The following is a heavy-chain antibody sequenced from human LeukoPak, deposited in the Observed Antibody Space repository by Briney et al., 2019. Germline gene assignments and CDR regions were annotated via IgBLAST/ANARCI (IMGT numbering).Heavy chain of an antibody. Sequence: GGSLRLSCAASGFTFSSYEMNWVRQAPGKGLEWVSYISSSGSTIYYADSVKGRFTISRDNAKNSLYLQMNSLRAEDTAVYYCAAGYSSSWYRDYWGQGTPVTVSS. J-gene: IGHJ4*02. CDR2: ISSSGSTI. D-gene: IGHD6-13*01. CDR1: GFTFSSYE. CDR3: AAGYSSSWYRDY. V-gene: IGHV3-48*03.